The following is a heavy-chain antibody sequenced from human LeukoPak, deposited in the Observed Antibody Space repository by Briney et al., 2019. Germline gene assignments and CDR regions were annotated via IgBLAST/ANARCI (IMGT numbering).Heavy chain of an antibody. V-gene: IGHV1-69*05. J-gene: IGHJ4*02. D-gene: IGHD4-11*01. CDR2: IIPIFGTA. CDR3: ARGGCSNYPFDY. Sequence: SVKVSCKASGGTFSSYAISWVRQAPGQGLEWMGGIIPIFGTANYAQKFQGRVTITTDESTSTAYMELSSLRSEDTAVYYCARGGCSNYPFDYWGQGTLVTVSS. CDR1: GGTFSSYA.